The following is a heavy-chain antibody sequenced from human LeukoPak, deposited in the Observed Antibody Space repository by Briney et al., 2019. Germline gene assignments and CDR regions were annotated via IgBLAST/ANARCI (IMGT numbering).Heavy chain of an antibody. J-gene: IGHJ5*02. CDR2: ISSSGSTI. Sequence: GGSLGLSCAASGFTFSSYEMNWVRQAPGKGLEWVSYISSSGSTIYYADSVKGRFTISRDNSKNTLYLQMNSLRAEDTAVYYCARSPMVGGFIPWFAPGGKGPWVPVS. D-gene: IGHD3-10*01. CDR1: GFTFSSYE. CDR3: ARSPMVGGFIPWFAP. V-gene: IGHV3-48*03.